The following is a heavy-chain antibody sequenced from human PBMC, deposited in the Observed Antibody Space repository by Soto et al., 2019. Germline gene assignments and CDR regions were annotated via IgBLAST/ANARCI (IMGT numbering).Heavy chain of an antibody. CDR2: IYYSGST. J-gene: IGHJ5*02. CDR1: GGSISSGGYY. CDR3: ARNWNLDWFDP. D-gene: IGHD1-7*01. Sequence: PSETLSLTCTVSGGSISSGGYYWSWIRQHPGKGLEWIGYIYYSGSTYYNQSLKSRVTISVDTSKNQFSLKLSSVTAADTAVYYCARNWNLDWFDPWGQGTLVTVSS. V-gene: IGHV4-31*03.